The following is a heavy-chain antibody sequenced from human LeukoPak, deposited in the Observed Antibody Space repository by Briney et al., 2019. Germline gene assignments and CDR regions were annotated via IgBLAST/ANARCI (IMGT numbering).Heavy chain of an antibody. CDR1: GGSISSSSYY. D-gene: IGHD4-11*01. CDR2: KYYSGST. V-gene: IGHV4-39*01. CDR3: AKVKSTYYYYMDV. Sequence: SETLSLTCTVSGGSISSSSYYWGWIRQPPGRGRVWIGSKYYSGSTYYNPPLKSRVTISVDTSKNQFCLKLSSVTAADTAVYYCAKVKSTYYYYMDVWGKGTTVTVSS. J-gene: IGHJ6*03.